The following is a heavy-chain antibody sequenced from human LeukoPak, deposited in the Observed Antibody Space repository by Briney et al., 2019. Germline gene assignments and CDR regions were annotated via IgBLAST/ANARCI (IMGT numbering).Heavy chain of an antibody. CDR1: GGSISSSNW. D-gene: IGHD3-22*01. CDR2: IYHSGST. CDR3: ARLGDSSGYYAFDY. Sequence: SETLSLTCAVSGGSISSSNWWSWVRQPPGKGLEWIGEIYHSGSTNYNPSLKSRVTISVDKSKNHFSLKLSSVTAADTAVYYCARLGDSSGYYAFDYWGQGTLVTVSS. V-gene: IGHV4-4*02. J-gene: IGHJ4*02.